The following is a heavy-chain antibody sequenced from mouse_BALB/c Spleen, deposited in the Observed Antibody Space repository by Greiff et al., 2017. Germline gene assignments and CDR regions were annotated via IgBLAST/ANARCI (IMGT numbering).Heavy chain of an antibody. D-gene: IGHD2-4*01. CDR2: ISYSGST. V-gene: IGHV3-2*02. CDR3: AFYYDYVPFAY. J-gene: IGHJ3*01. CDR1: GYSITSDYA. Sequence: EVKLQESGPGLVKPSQSLSLTCTVTGYSITSDYAWNWIRQFPGNKLEWMGYISYSGSTSYNPSLKSRISITRDTSKNQFFLQLNSVTTEDTATYYCAFYYDYVPFAYWGQGTLVTVSA.